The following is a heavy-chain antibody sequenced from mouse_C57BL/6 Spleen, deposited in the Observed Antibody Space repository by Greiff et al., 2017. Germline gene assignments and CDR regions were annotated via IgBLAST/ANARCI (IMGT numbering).Heavy chain of an antibody. V-gene: IGHV5-4*01. CDR1: GFTFSSYA. Sequence: DVMLVESGGGLVKPGGSLKLSCAASGFTFSSYAMSWVRQTPEKRLEWVATISDGGSYTYYPDNVKGRFTISRDNAKNNLYLQMSHLKSEDTAMYYCAREDDGYYDYAMDYWGQGTSVTVSS. D-gene: IGHD2-3*01. CDR2: ISDGGSYT. J-gene: IGHJ4*01. CDR3: AREDDGYYDYAMDY.